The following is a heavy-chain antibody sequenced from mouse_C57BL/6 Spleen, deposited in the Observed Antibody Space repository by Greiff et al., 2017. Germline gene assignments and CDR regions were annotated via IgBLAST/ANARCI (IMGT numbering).Heavy chain of an antibody. J-gene: IGHJ4*01. Sequence: QVQLKESGPGLVAPSQSLSITCTVSGLSLTSYAISWVRQPPGKGLEWLGVIWTGGGTNYNSALKSRLSISKDNSKSQVFLKMNSLQTDDTARYYCARNDYGSSYCAMDYWGQGTSVTVSA. CDR1: GLSLTSYA. CDR3: ARNDYGSSYCAMDY. D-gene: IGHD1-1*01. V-gene: IGHV2-9-1*01. CDR2: IWTGGGT.